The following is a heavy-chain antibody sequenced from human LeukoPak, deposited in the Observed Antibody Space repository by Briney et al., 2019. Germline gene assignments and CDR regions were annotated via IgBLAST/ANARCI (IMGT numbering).Heavy chain of an antibody. Sequence: GESLKISCQSSGHSFASYWIGWVRQMPGQGREWMGIIYPVDSDSRYSPSSEGHVTISVEKSITTASPQWPRLQASDTAMYYCESLAGNNWLDPWGQGTLVTVSS. CDR3: ESLAGNNWLDP. CDR1: GHSFASYW. CDR2: IYPVDSDS. V-gene: IGHV5-51*01. J-gene: IGHJ5*02.